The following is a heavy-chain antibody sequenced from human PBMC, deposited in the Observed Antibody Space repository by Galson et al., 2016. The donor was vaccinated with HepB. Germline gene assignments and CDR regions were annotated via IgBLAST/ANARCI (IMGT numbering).Heavy chain of an antibody. CDR3: ARPTYGTIYYFDS. D-gene: IGHD4-17*01. J-gene: IGHJ4*02. CDR2: ISAFTGNT. Sequence: SVKVSCKASGYTFSNYGINWVRQAPGQGLEWMGWISAFTGNTDYAQNFQDKVTMTTDTSTSTAYMELRILGSDDTAVYYCARPTYGTIYYFDSWGQGTLVTVSS. CDR1: GYTFSNYG. V-gene: IGHV1-18*01.